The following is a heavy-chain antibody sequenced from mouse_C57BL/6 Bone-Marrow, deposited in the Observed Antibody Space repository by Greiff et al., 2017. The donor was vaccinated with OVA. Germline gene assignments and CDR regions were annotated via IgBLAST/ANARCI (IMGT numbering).Heavy chain of an antibody. CDR2: ISYDGSN. V-gene: IGHV3-6*01. Sequence: EVKLVESGPGLVKPSQSLSLTCSVPGYSITSGYYWNWIRQFPGNKLEWMGYISYDGSNNYNPSLKNRISITRDTSKNQFFLKLNSVTTEDTATYYCESIYYDYERFPYWGQGTLVTVSA. CDR3: ESIYYDYERFPY. CDR1: GYSITSGYY. D-gene: IGHD2-4*01. J-gene: IGHJ3*01.